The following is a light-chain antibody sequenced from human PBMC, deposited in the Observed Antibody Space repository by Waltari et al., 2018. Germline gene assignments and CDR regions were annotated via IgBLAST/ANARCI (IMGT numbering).Light chain of an antibody. CDR3: NSYTSSSTLWG. J-gene: IGLJ3*02. Sequence: QQHPVKAPKLVIYDVTKRPSGGSDRFAGSKSGNTASLTIVGLQAEGEAEYYCNSYTSSSTLWGLGGGTKLTVL. CDR2: DVT. V-gene: IGLV2-14*04.